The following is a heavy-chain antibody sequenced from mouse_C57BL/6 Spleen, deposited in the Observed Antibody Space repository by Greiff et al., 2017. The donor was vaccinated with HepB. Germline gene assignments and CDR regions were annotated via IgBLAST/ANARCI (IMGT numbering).Heavy chain of an antibody. J-gene: IGHJ4*01. CDR3: ANHYYGSSYYAMDY. D-gene: IGHD1-1*01. CDR1: GYSFTDYN. Sequence: EVQLQQSGPELVKPGASVKISCKASGYSFTDYNMNWVKQSNGKSLEWIGAINPNYGTTSYNQKFKGKATLTVDQSSSTAYMQLNSLTSEDSAVYYCANHYYGSSYYAMDYWGQGTSVTVSS. CDR2: INPNYGTT. V-gene: IGHV1-39*01.